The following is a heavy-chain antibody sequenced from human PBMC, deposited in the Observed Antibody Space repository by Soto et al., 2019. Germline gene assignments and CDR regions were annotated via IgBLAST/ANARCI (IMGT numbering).Heavy chain of an antibody. V-gene: IGHV4-59*11. J-gene: IGHJ6*02. CDR3: ARDGREASGMDV. CDR1: GGSISSHY. Sequence: SETLSLTCTVSGGSISSHYWSWVRQAPGKGLEWMGHIYYRGSTTYNPSLRSRSTISVDTSNNQFSLKLNSVTTADTAVYYCARDGREASGMDVWGQGTKVTVSS. CDR2: IYYRGST. D-gene: IGHD1-26*01.